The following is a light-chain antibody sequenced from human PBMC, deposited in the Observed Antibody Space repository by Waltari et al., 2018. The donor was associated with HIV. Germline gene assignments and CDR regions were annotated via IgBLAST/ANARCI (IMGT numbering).Light chain of an antibody. CDR1: SSDVWSSNL. V-gene: IGLV2-23*02. CDR3: CSYAGSSTYV. CDR2: EVR. Sequence: QSALTQPASVSGSPGQSITISCTGTSSDVWSSNLVSWYQQHPGKAPKLMTYEVRKRPAGVSNRFSGSKAGNTASLTISGLQAEDEADYYCCSYAGSSTYVFGTGTKVTVL. J-gene: IGLJ1*01.